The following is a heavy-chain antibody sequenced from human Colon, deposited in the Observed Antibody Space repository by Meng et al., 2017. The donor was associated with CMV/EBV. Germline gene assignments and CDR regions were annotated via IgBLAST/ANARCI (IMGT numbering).Heavy chain of an antibody. D-gene: IGHD3-3*01. CDR1: GFTFSDAW. Sequence: GESLKISCVASGFTFSDAWMSWVRQAPGKGLEWVARIKRKTEGGTIDYAAPVKGRFTISRDNAKDTLYLQMNSLRAEDTAVYYCVREMWSNDVWGRGTMVTVSS. J-gene: IGHJ3*01. CDR3: VREMWSNDV. CDR2: IKRKTEGGTI. V-gene: IGHV3-15*05.